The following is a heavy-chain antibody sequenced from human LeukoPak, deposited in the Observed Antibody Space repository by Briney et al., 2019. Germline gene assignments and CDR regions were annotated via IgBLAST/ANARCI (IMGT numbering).Heavy chain of an antibody. V-gene: IGHV4-59*01. J-gene: IGHJ5*02. Sequence: PSETLSLTCTVSGGSISSYYWSWIRQPPGKGLEWIGYIYYSGSTNYNPSLKSRVTISVDTSKNQFSLKLSSVTAADTAVYYCVRDNLGYCSGGSCYSDWFDPWGQGTLVTVSS. CDR2: IYYSGST. D-gene: IGHD2-15*01. CDR1: GGSISSYY. CDR3: VRDNLGYCSGGSCYSDWFDP.